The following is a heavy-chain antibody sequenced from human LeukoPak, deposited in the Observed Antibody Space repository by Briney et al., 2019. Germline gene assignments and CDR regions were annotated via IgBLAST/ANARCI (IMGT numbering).Heavy chain of an antibody. D-gene: IGHD1-26*01. Sequence: SETLSLTCTVSGGSIRSYYWSWIRQPPGKGLEWIGYICYSGSIKYNPSLKSRATISVDTSKNQFSLKLNSVTAADTAVYYCASGSYYFDYWGQGTLVTVSS. CDR1: GGSIRSYY. CDR3: ASGSYYFDY. V-gene: IGHV4-59*08. CDR2: ICYSGSI. J-gene: IGHJ4*02.